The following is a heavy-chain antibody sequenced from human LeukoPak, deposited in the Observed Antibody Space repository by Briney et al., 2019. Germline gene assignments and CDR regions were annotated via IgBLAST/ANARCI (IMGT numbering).Heavy chain of an antibody. J-gene: IGHJ5*02. CDR2: IYPGDSDT. V-gene: IGHV5-51*01. D-gene: IGHD3-10*01. CDR1: GYSFTTYW. Sequence: GESLKISCKASGYSFTTYWIGWVRQMPGKGLEWMGIIYPGDSDTRYSPSFQGQVTISADKSISTAYLQWSSLKASDTAVYYCARRPYGSGSYLGNWFDPWGQGTLVTVSS. CDR3: ARRPYGSGSYLGNWFDP.